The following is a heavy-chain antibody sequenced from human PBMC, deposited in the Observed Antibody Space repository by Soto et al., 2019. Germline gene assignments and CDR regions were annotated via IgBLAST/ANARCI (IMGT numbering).Heavy chain of an antibody. J-gene: IGHJ4*02. CDR2: ISGSGGDT. V-gene: IGHV3-23*01. D-gene: IGHD1-26*01. CDR3: AKDRFGIVGPVDY. Sequence: GGSLRLSCAASGLIFSDYAMSWVRQAPGKGLECVACISGSGGDTFYADSVKGRFTISRDNSKNTLSLHMNSLRVDDTAVYFYAKDRFGIVGPVDYWGQGTLVTVSS. CDR1: GLIFSDYA.